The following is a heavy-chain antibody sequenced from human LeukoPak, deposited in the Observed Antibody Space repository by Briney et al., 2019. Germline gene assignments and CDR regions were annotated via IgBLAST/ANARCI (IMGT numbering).Heavy chain of an antibody. CDR1: GFTFSSYW. Sequence: GGSLRLSCAASGFTFSSYWMSWVRQAPGKGLEWVANIKQDGSEKYYVDSVKGRSTISKDNAKNSLYLQMNSLRAEDTAVYYCARDLSRSFSMIRGLIQHREFDFWGRGTLVTVSS. J-gene: IGHJ4*02. CDR2: IKQDGSEK. D-gene: IGHD3-10*01. V-gene: IGHV3-7*01. CDR3: ARDLSRSFSMIRGLIQHREFDF.